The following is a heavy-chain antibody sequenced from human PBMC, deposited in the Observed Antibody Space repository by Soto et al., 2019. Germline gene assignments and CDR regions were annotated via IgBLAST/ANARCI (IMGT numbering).Heavy chain of an antibody. Sequence: EVQLVESGGGLVQPGGSLKLSCAASGFTFSDSAMHWVRQASGKGLEWVGRIRSKALSYATAYAALVQGRFTISRDDSENTAYLKMNSLKTEDTSVYYCLRASWNYYYYGMDIWGQGTTVTVSS. CDR3: LRASWNYYYYGMDI. V-gene: IGHV3-73*02. CDR1: GFTFSDSA. CDR2: IRSKALSYAT. D-gene: IGHD1-1*01. J-gene: IGHJ6*02.